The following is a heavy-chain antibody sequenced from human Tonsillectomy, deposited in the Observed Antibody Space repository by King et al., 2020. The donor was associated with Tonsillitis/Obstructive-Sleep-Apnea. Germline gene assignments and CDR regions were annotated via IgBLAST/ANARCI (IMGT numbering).Heavy chain of an antibody. CDR3: ARENSLRVLEWALVGWFDP. J-gene: IGHJ5*02. V-gene: IGHV3-7*04. CDR2: IKQDGSEK. CDR1: GFTFSSYW. Sequence: VQLVESGGGLVQPGGSLRLSCAASGFTFSSYWMSWVRQAPGKGLEWVANIKQDGSEKYYVDSVKGRFTISRDNAKNSLYLQMNSLRAEDTAVYYCARENSLRVLEWALVGWFDPWGQGTLVTVSS. D-gene: IGHD3-3*01.